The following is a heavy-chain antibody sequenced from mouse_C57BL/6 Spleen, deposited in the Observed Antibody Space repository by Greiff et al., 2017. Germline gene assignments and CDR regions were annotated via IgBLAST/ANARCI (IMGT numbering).Heavy chain of an antibody. Sequence: EVNVVESGGGLVKPGGSLKLSCAASGFTFSSYAMSWVRQTPEKRLEWVATISDGGSYTYYPDNVKGRFTISRDNAKNNLYLQMSHLKAEDTAMYYCASLLLPGAMDYWGQGTSVTVSS. CDR2: ISDGGSYT. V-gene: IGHV5-4*03. CDR1: GFTFSSYA. D-gene: IGHD1-1*01. CDR3: ASLLLPGAMDY. J-gene: IGHJ4*01.